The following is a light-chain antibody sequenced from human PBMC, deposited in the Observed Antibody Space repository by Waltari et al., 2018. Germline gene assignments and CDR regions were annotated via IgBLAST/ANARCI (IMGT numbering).Light chain of an antibody. V-gene: IGKV1-39*01. J-gene: IGKJ3*01. CDR1: QSSSSY. CDR3: QQSYSTPVT. Sequence: DIQMTQSPSSLSASVGDSVTNTCRASQSSSSYLNWYQQQTGKAPKLLIYAASSLQSGVPSRFSGSGSGTDFTLTISSLQPEDFATYYCQQSYSTPVTFGPGTKVDIK. CDR2: AAS.